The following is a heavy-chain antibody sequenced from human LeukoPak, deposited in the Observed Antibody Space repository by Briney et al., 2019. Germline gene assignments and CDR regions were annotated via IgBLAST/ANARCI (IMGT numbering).Heavy chain of an antibody. CDR1: GYGFTDHY. J-gene: IGHJ5*02. CDR3: ARTTVASIDWLDP. Sequence: GASVKVSCKASGYGFTDHYMHWVRQAPGQGLEWMGWINPNSGGTDSAQKFRGRVTMTRDKSISTVYMELSRLTSDDTAVYFCARTTVASIDWLDPWGLGTLVTVSS. D-gene: IGHD5-12*01. CDR2: INPNSGGT. V-gene: IGHV1-2*02.